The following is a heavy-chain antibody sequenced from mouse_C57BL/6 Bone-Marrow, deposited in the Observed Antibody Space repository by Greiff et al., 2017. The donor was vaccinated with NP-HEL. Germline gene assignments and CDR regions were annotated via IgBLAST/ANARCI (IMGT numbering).Heavy chain of an antibody. D-gene: IGHD2-2*01. CDR1: GYTFTDYY. V-gene: IGHV1-19*01. CDR3: AKGLRRLFDY. CDR2: INPYNGGT. Sequence: VQLQQSGPVLVKPGASVKTSCKASGYTFTDYYMNWVKQSHGKSLEWIGVINPYNGGTSYNQKFKGKATLTVDKSSSTAYMELNSLTSEDSAVYYCAKGLRRLFDYWGQGTTLTVSS. J-gene: IGHJ2*01.